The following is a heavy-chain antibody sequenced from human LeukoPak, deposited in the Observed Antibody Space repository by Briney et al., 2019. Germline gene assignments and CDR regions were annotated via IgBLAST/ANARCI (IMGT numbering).Heavy chain of an antibody. CDR2: ISGSGRQT. CDR3: AKHLRTHVWFFDY. J-gene: IGHJ4*02. V-gene: IGHV3-23*01. Sequence: GGSLRLSCAASGFTFSSYALGWVRQAPGKGVEWVSLISGSGRQTEYGDSVKGRFTISRDNSKNTLSLQINSLKAEDTAIYYCAKHLRTHVWFFDYWGQGTLVTVSS. D-gene: IGHD3-9*01. CDR1: GFTFSSYA.